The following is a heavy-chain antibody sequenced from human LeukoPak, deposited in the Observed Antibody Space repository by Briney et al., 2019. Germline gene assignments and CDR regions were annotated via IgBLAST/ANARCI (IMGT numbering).Heavy chain of an antibody. V-gene: IGHV3-64*04. CDR2: ISSNGGST. J-gene: IGHJ4*02. CDR3: AKVPRVGATFYDY. CDR1: GFTFSSYA. D-gene: IGHD1-26*01. Sequence: GGSLRLSCSASGFTFSSYAMHWVRQAPGKGLEYVSAISSNGGSTYYADSVKGRFTISRDNSKNTLYLQMNSLRAEDTAVYYCAKVPRVGATFYDYWGQGTLVTVSS.